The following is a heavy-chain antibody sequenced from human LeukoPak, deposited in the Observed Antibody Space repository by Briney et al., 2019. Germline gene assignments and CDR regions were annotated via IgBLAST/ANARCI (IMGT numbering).Heavy chain of an antibody. D-gene: IGHD3-16*02. V-gene: IGHV4-4*02. CDR3: ARGRVKNTVWGSYRSGYYFDY. CDR1: GGSISSSNW. CDR2: IYHSGST. Sequence: GTLSLNCAVSGGSISSSNWWSWVRQPPGKGLEWIGEIYHSGSTNYNPSLKSRVTISVDKSKNQFSLKLSSVTAADTAVYYCARGRVKNTVWGSYRSGYYFDYWGQGTLVTVSS. J-gene: IGHJ4*02.